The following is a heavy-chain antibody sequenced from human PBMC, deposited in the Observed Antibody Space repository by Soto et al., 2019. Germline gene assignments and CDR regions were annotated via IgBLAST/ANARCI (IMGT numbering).Heavy chain of an antibody. CDR2: ISGSGGST. CDR1: GFTFSSYA. CDR3: AKARLRFLEPGHWFDP. Sequence: GGSLRLSCAASGFTFSSYAMSWVRQAPGKGLEWVSAISGSGGSTYYADSVKGRFTISRDNSKNTLYLQMNSLRAEDTAVYYCAKARLRFLEPGHWFDPWGQGTLVTVSS. D-gene: IGHD3-3*01. V-gene: IGHV3-23*01. J-gene: IGHJ5*02.